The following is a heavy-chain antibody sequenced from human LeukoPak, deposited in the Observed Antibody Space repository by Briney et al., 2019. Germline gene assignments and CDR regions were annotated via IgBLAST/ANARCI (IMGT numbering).Heavy chain of an antibody. D-gene: IGHD2-2*01. V-gene: IGHV4-39*01. CDR3: ARHSVVVPAAMYNWFDP. CDR1: GGSISSSSYY. J-gene: IGHJ5*02. CDR2: IYYSGST. Sequence: SSETLSLTGTVSGGSISSSSYYWGWIRQPPGKGLEWIGSIYYSGSTYYNPSLKSRVTISVDTSKNQFSLKLSSVTAADTAVYYCARHSVVVPAAMYNWFDPWGQGTLVTVSS.